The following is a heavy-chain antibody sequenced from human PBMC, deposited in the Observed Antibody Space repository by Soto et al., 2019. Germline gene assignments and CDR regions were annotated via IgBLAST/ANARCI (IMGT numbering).Heavy chain of an antibody. CDR2: ISGGSSYT. CDR1: GFTFSDDY. Sequence: QVQLVESGGGLVKPGGSLRLSCAASGFTFSDDYMSWIRPAPGKGLEWVSYISGGSSYTNYAASVKGRFTISRDNAKTSLYLQMNSLRAEDTSVYYGATPSWSYIHWEFDYWGQGTVVTVSS. V-gene: IGHV3-11*05. J-gene: IGHJ4*02. CDR3: ATPSWSYIHWEFDY. D-gene: IGHD1-26*01.